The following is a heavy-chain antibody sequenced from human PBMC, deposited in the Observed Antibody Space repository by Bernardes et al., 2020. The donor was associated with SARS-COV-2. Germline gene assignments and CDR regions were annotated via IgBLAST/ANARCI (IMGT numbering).Heavy chain of an antibody. CDR1: GFTFSSYS. J-gene: IGHJ4*02. CDR2: ISSSSSYI. V-gene: IGHV3-21*01. D-gene: IGHD3-10*01. CDR3: ARDFFGDYSGY. Sequence: GSLRLSCAASGFTFSSYSMNWVRQAPGKGLEWVSSISSSSSYIYYADSVKGRFTISRDNAKNSLYLQMNSLRAEDTAVYYCARDFFGDYSGYWGQGTLVTVSS.